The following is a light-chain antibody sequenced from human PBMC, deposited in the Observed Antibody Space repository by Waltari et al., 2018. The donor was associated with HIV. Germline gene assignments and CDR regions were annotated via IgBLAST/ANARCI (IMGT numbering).Light chain of an antibody. J-gene: IGKJ4*01. CDR3: QQYGRSSLT. V-gene: IGKV3-20*01. CDR2: GAS. CDR1: QTTSSEY. Sequence: PGERLTLSCRASQTTSSEYLAWYQQKPGQAPRLLIYGASRRAAGIPDRFTGSGSGIDFTLTITRLEPEDFAVYYCQQYGRSSLTFGGGTKVEIK.